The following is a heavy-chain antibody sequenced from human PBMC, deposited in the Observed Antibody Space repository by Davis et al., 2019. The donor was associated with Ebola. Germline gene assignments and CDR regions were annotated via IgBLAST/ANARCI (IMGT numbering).Heavy chain of an antibody. J-gene: IGHJ3*02. Sequence: PGGSLRLSCAVSGFTFNTYDMHWVRQAPGKGLEWVAIISKDGRQTYYADSVKGRFTISRDNSRNTLYLEVNSLRPEDTAVYYCARAAENQVMHVVNDAFDIWGQGTMVTVSS. V-gene: IGHV3-30*04. D-gene: IGHD1-14*01. CDR1: GFTFNTYD. CDR3: ARAAENQVMHVVNDAFDI. CDR2: ISKDGRQT.